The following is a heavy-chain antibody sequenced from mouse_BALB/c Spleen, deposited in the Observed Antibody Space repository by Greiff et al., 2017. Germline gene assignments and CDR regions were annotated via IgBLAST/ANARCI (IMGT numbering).Heavy chain of an antibody. J-gene: IGHJ2*01. CDR1: GFSLTSYG. CDR3: ARDGYYDFDY. Sequence: VKLVESGPGLVAPSQSLSITCPVSGFSLTSYGVHWVRQPPGKGLEWLGVIWAGGSTNYNSALMSRLSISKDNSKSQVFLKMNSLQTDDTAMYYCARDGYYDFDYWGQGTTLTVSS. CDR2: IWAGGST. V-gene: IGHV2-9*02. D-gene: IGHD2-3*01.